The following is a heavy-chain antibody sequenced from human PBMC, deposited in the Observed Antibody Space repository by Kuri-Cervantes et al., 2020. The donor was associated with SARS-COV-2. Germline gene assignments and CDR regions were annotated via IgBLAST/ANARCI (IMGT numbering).Heavy chain of an antibody. CDR2: VIPIFGTA. CDR1: GGTFNSYA. Sequence: SVKVSCKASGGTFNSYAISWVRQAPGQGLEWMGGVIPIFGTANYAQKFQGRVTITTDGSTSTAYTGLSSLRSEDPAVYYCARVAWEYSSSPRLDYWGQGTLVTVSS. D-gene: IGHD6-6*01. CDR3: ARVAWEYSSSPRLDY. V-gene: IGHV1-69*05. J-gene: IGHJ4*02.